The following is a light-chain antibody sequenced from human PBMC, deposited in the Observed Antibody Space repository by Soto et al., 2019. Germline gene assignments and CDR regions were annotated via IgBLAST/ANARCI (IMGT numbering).Light chain of an antibody. J-gene: IGKJ3*01. CDR1: QSVSSSY. V-gene: IGKV3-20*01. CDR2: GAS. Sequence: EIVLTQSPGTLSLSPGERATLSCRASQSVSSSYLAWYQQKPGQAPRLLIYGASSRATGIPDRFSGSGSGTDFPLTIRSLEPEDFAVYYCQQYGSAPGFTFGPGTKVDIK. CDR3: QQYGSAPGFT.